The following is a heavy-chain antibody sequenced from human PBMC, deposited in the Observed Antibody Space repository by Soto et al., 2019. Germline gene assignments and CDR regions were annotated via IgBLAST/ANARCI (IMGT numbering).Heavy chain of an antibody. Sequence: GXSVKVSFKAACYTFTSYGISWVRQAPGQGLEWMGWISAYNGNTNYAQKLQGRVTMTTDTSTSTAYMELRSLRSDDTAVYYCARDRSTRYNWNSVDYWGQGTLVTVSS. V-gene: IGHV1-18*01. CDR3: ARDRSTRYNWNSVDY. J-gene: IGHJ4*02. CDR2: ISAYNGNT. D-gene: IGHD1-7*01. CDR1: CYTFTSYG.